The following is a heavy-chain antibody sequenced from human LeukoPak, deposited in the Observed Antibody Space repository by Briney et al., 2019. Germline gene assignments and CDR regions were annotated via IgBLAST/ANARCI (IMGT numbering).Heavy chain of an antibody. J-gene: IGHJ3*02. V-gene: IGHV1-2*02. D-gene: IGHD3-22*01. CDR3: ASLEGLGYDSSGSPMDHDAFDI. Sequence: GASVKVSCKASGYTFTGYYMHWVRQAPGQGLEWMGWINPNSGGTNYAQKFQGRVTMTRDTSISTAYMELSRLRSDDTAVYYCASLEGLGYDSSGSPMDHDAFDIWGQGTMVTVSS. CDR1: GYTFTGYY. CDR2: INPNSGGT.